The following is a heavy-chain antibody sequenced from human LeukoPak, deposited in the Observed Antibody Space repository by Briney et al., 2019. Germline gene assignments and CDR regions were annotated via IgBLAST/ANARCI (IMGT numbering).Heavy chain of an antibody. Sequence: SETLSLTCSVSGGSSSSGSYYWSWIRQPAGKGLEWIGRIYTSGSTNYNPSLQSRVTISLDTSKNLFSLKLSSVTAADTAVYYCARRIGIAALTFDYWGQGPLVTVSS. V-gene: IGHV4-61*02. J-gene: IGHJ4*02. CDR2: IYTSGST. CDR3: ARRIGIAALTFDY. D-gene: IGHD6-13*01. CDR1: GGSSSSGSYY.